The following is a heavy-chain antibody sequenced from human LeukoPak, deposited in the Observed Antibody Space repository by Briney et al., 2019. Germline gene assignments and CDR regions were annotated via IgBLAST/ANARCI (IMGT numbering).Heavy chain of an antibody. CDR1: GGSISSSNW. CDR2: IYHSGST. Sequence: SGTLSLTCAVSGGSISSSNWWSWVRQPPGKGLEWIGEIYHSGSTNYNPSLKSRVTISVDKSKNQFSLKLSSVTAADTAVYYCARVNTMIVVHYYYGMDAWGQGTTVTVSS. D-gene: IGHD3-22*01. J-gene: IGHJ6*02. CDR3: ARVNTMIVVHYYYGMDA. V-gene: IGHV4-4*02.